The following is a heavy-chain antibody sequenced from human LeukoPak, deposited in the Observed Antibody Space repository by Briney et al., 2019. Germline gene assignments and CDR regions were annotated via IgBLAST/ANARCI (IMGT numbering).Heavy chain of an antibody. CDR3: AKDLGNSFGYENVFDY. V-gene: IGHV3-23*01. CDR1: GFTFSSFG. D-gene: IGHD5-18*01. CDR2: ISRSADNT. J-gene: IGHJ4*02. Sequence: GGSLRLSCAASGFTFSSFGMNWVRQAPGKGLEWVSGISRSADNTCYTDSVKGRLTISRDNSKNTLYLQMSSLRAEDTAVYYCAKDLGNSFGYENVFDYWGQGTLVTVSS.